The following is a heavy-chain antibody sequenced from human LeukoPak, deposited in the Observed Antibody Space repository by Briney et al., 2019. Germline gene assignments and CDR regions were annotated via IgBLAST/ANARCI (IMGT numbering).Heavy chain of an antibody. CDR3: VGGPGSLLH. V-gene: IGHV6-1*01. J-gene: IGHJ4*02. CDR2: TYYRSKWYN. CDR1: GDSVSSNSGA. Sequence: SQTLSLTCAISGDSVSSNSGAWNWIRQSPSRGLEWLGSTYYRSKWYNGYAVSVKSRITINPDTSKNQFSLHLNPVTPEDTAVYYCVGGPGSLLHWGQGILVTVSS.